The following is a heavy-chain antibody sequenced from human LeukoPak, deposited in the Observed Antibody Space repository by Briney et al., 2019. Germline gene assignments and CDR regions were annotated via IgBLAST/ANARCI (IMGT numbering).Heavy chain of an antibody. D-gene: IGHD2-2*01. CDR3: ARVVVPAAISLQSWFDP. J-gene: IGHJ5*02. Sequence: SETLSLTCTVSGGSISSYYWSWIRQPAGKGLEWIGRIYTSGSTNYNPSLKSRVTMSVDTSKNQFSLKLSSVTAADTAVYYCARVVVPAAISLQSWFDPWGQGTLVTVSS. CDR1: GGSISSYY. CDR2: IYTSGST. V-gene: IGHV4-4*07.